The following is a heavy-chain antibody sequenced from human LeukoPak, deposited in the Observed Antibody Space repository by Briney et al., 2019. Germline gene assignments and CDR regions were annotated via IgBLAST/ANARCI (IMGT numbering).Heavy chain of an antibody. CDR1: GNYW. CDR3: VKGMEDYDILTGVLDV. J-gene: IGHJ6*02. D-gene: IGHD3-9*01. CDR2: ISSNGGGT. Sequence: GGSLRLSCAASGNYWMHWVRQAPGKGLEYVSAISSNGGGTYYADSVKGRFTISRDNFKNTLYLQMSSLRAEDTAVYYCVKGMEDYDILTGVLDVWGQGTTVTVSS. V-gene: IGHV3-64D*06.